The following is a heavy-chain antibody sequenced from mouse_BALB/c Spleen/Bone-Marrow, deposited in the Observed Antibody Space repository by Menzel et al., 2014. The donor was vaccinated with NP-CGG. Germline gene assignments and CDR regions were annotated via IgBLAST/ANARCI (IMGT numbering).Heavy chain of an antibody. Sequence: EVKLMESGAELVKPGASIKLPCTASGFNIKDTYMHWVKQRPEQGLEWIGRIDPANGNTKYDPKFQGKATITADTSSNTAYLQLSSLTSEDTAVYYCALYYDYDVGYWGQGTTLTVSS. V-gene: IGHV14-3*02. CDR1: GFNIKDTY. D-gene: IGHD2-4*01. CDR2: IDPANGNT. J-gene: IGHJ2*01. CDR3: ALYYDYDVGY.